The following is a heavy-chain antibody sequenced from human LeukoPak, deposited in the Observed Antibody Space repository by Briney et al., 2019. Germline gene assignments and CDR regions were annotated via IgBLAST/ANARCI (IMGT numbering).Heavy chain of an antibody. CDR1: GFTFDDYA. J-gene: IGHJ4*02. CDR2: ISWNSGSI. V-gene: IGHV3-9*01. D-gene: IGHD1-1*01. CDR3: AKDSRSGPRGTFVY. Sequence: GGSLRLSCAASGFTFDDYAMHWVRQAPGKGLEWVSGISWNSGSIGYADSVKGRFTISRDNAKNSLYMQMNSLRAEDTAFYYCAKDSRSGPRGTFVYWGEGALVTVSS.